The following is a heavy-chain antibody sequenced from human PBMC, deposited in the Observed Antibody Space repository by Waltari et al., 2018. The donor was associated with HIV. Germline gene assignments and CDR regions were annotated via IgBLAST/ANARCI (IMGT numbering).Heavy chain of an antibody. Sequence: QVQLQQWGAGLLKPSETLSLTCAVHRGSFSDYHWSWTRQPPGKGLEWIGEINHSGSTNYNPSLKSRVTISVDTSKNQFSLKLSSLTAADTAVYYCARGRRFGELSLLDYYYYGMDVWGQGTTVTVSS. CDR3: ARGRRFGELSLLDYYYYGMDV. D-gene: IGHD3-10*01. CDR2: INHSGST. CDR1: RGSFSDYH. J-gene: IGHJ6*02. V-gene: IGHV4-34*01.